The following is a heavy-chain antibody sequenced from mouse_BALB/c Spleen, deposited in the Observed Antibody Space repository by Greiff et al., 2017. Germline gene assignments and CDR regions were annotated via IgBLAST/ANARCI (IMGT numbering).Heavy chain of an antibody. Sequence: EVKLMESGGGLVKPGGSLKLSCAASGFTFSSYAMSWVRQSPEKRLEWVAEISSGGSYTYYPDTVTGRFTISRDNAKNTLYLEMSSLRSEDTAMYYCAPYYRYDGLFAYWGQGTLVTVSA. D-gene: IGHD2-14*01. J-gene: IGHJ3*01. V-gene: IGHV5-9-4*01. CDR2: ISSGGSYT. CDR3: APYYRYDGLFAY. CDR1: GFTFSSYA.